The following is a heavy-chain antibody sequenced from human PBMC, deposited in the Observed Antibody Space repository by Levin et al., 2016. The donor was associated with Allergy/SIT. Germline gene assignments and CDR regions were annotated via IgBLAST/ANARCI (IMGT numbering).Heavy chain of an antibody. Sequence: WIRQPPGKGLEWIGYIYYSGSTNYNPSLKSRVTISVDTSKNQFSLKLSSVTAADTAVYYCARRGSSWYQGRNWYFDLWGRGTLVTVSS. V-gene: IGHV4-59*08. J-gene: IGHJ2*01. CDR2: IYYSGST. CDR3: ARRGSSWYQGRNWYFDL. D-gene: IGHD6-13*01.